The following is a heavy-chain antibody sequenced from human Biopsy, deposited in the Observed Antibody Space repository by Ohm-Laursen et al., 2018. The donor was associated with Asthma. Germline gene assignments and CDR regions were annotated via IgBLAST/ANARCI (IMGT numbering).Heavy chain of an antibody. V-gene: IGHV4-4*02. CDR1: GDPISSNSW. CDR2: IYNRGST. D-gene: IGHD1-1*01. J-gene: IGHJ2*01. CDR3: ARAIGTGDWYFDV. Sequence: TLSLTCAVSGDPISSNSWWTWVRQSPGRGLEWIDEIYNRGSTNYPPSLKGRVTIPVAKSKNQFPLRLTSVTAADTAVYYCARAIGTGDWYFDVWGRGTLVTVSS.